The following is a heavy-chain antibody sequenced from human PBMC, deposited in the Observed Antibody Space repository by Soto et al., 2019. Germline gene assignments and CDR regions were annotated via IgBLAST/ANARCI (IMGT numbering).Heavy chain of an antibody. CDR2: ISGSGGST. D-gene: IGHD2-15*01. V-gene: IGHV3-23*01. CDR1: GITFSSYA. CDR3: AKDSGVVVVAATRIYNYDYGMDV. Sequence: GGSLRLSCAASGITFSSYAMSWVRQAPGKGLEWVSAISGSGGSTYYADSVKGGFTISSDNSKNTLYLQMNSLRAEDTAEDYCAKDSGVVVVAATRIYNYDYGMDVWGQGTTVTVSS. J-gene: IGHJ6*02.